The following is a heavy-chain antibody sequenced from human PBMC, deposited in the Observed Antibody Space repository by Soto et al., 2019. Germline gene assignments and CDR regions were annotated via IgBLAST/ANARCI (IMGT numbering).Heavy chain of an antibody. CDR1: GGSISSYY. D-gene: IGHD3-9*01. J-gene: IGHJ4*02. V-gene: IGHV4-59*08. CDR3: ARQLRVLTGHIFIDY. CDR2: IYYSGST. Sequence: SETLSLTCTFSGGSISSYYWSWIRQPPGKGLEWIGYIYYSGSTNYNPSLKSRVTISVDTSKNQFSLKLSSVTAADTAVYYCARQLRVLTGHIFIDYWGQGTLVTVSS.